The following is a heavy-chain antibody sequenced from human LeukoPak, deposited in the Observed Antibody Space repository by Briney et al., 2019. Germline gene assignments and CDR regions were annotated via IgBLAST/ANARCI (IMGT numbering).Heavy chain of an antibody. Sequence: PSETLSLTCTVSGGSINSYYWSWIRQPPGKGLEWIGYIYYSGSTNYNPSLKSRVTISVDTSNNKFSLKLTSLTAADTAVYYCVRHLSAGRLAFDIWPQGTMVIVSS. CDR3: VRHLSAGRLAFDI. CDR1: GGSINSYY. D-gene: IGHD2-15*01. J-gene: IGHJ3*02. V-gene: IGHV4-59*08. CDR2: IYYSGST.